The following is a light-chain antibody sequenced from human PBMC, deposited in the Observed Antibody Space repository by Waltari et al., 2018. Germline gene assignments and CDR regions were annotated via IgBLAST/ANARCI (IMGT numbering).Light chain of an antibody. CDR1: NLGKKH. CDR3: QAWDNNSVL. CDR2: PDN. V-gene: IGLV3-1*01. J-gene: IGLJ2*01. Sequence: SYELTQAPSVSVSPEQTVSIMCSGDNLGKKHAYWYQQMRGQSPILVIYPDNKRPSGIPERFSGSNSGNTATLTISGTQVMDEAVYYCQAWDNNSVLFGGGTKLTVL.